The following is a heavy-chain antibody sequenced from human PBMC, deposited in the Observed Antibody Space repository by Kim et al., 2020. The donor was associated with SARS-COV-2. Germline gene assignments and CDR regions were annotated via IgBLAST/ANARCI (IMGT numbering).Heavy chain of an antibody. CDR3: AREVAVGYCSSTSCSDFDY. Sequence: SETLSLTCTVSGGSISSYYWSWIRQPAGKGLEWIGRIYTSGSTNYNPSLKSRVTMSVDTSKNQFSLKLSSVTAADTAVYYCAREVAVGYCSSTSCSDFDYWGQGTLVTVSS. J-gene: IGHJ4*02. CDR1: GGSISSYY. CDR2: IYTSGST. V-gene: IGHV4-4*07. D-gene: IGHD2-2*01.